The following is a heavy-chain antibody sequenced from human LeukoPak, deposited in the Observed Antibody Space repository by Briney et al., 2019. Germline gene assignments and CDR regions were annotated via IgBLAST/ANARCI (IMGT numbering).Heavy chain of an antibody. D-gene: IGHD3-22*01. CDR2: IYYSGSI. Sequence: PSETLSLTCTVSGGSISSYYWSWIRQPPGKGLEWIGYIYYSGSINYNPSLKSRVTISIDTSKNQFSLKLSSVTAADTAVYYCARVDDSSGYYGGYFDYWGQGTLVTVPS. CDR3: ARVDDSSGYYGGYFDY. J-gene: IGHJ4*02. V-gene: IGHV4-59*01. CDR1: GGSISSYY.